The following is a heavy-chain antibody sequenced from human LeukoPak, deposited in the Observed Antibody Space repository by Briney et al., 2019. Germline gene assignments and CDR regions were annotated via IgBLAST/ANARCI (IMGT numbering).Heavy chain of an antibody. Sequence: SETLSLTCAVYGGSFSGYYWSWIRQPPGKGLEWIGEINHSGSTNYNPSLKSRVTILVDTSKNQFSLKLSSVTAADTAVYYCATGIAAADDAFDIWGQGTMVTVSS. J-gene: IGHJ3*02. CDR2: INHSGST. D-gene: IGHD6-13*01. V-gene: IGHV4-34*01. CDR1: GGSFSGYY. CDR3: ATGIAAADDAFDI.